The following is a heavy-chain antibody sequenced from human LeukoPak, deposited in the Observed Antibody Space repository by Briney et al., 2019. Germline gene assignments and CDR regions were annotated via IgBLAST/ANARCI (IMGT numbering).Heavy chain of an antibody. D-gene: IGHD3-3*01. CDR1: GFTFSSYG. CDR2: ISYDGSNK. J-gene: IGHJ4*02. V-gene: IGHV3-30*18. Sequence: GGSLRLSCAASGFTFSSYGMHWVRQAPGEGMEWVAVISYDGSNKYYADSVKGRFTISRDNSKNTLYLQMNSLRAEDTAVYYCAKYFDSWGIDYWGQGTLVTVSS. CDR3: AKYFDSWGIDY.